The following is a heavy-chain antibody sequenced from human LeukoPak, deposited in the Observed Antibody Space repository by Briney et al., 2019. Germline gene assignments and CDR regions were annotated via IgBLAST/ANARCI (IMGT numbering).Heavy chain of an antibody. CDR3: ARLKEGGLDAFDI. J-gene: IGHJ3*02. V-gene: IGHV4-39*07. CDR1: GGSISSYY. D-gene: IGHD1-26*01. CDR2: IYYSGST. Sequence: SETLSLTCTVSGGSISSYYWSWIRQPPGKGLEWIGSIYYSGSTYYNPSLKSRVTISVDTSKNQFSLKLSSVTAADTAVYYCARLKEGGLDAFDIWGQGTMVTVSS.